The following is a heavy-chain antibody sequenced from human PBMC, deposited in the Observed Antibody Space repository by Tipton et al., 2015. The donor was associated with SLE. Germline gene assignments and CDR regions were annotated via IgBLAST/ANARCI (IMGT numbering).Heavy chain of an antibody. V-gene: IGHV4-61*02. CDR2: IHTSGST. CDR1: GGSIRSGSYY. J-gene: IGHJ3*02. D-gene: IGHD5-24*01. CDR3: ARVGLITPDAFDI. Sequence: TLSLTCTVSGGSIRSGSYYWSWIRQPAGKGLEWIGRIHTSGSTNYNPSLKSRVTISTDTSKNQFSLKLNSVTAADTAVYYCARVGLITPDAFDIWGEGTMVTVSS.